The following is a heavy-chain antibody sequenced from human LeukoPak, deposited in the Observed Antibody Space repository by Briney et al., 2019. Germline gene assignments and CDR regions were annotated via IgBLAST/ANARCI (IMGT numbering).Heavy chain of an antibody. CDR3: ARERLRYFDWSRHYYYGMDV. CDR1: GFTFSSYW. D-gene: IGHD3-9*01. Sequence: GGSLRLSCVASGFTFSSYWMSWVRQAPGKGLEWVANIKQDGSEKYYVDSVKGRFTISRDNAKNSLYLQMNSLRAEDTAVYYCARERLRYFDWSRHYYYGMDVWGQGTTVTVSS. J-gene: IGHJ6*02. V-gene: IGHV3-7*01. CDR2: IKQDGSEK.